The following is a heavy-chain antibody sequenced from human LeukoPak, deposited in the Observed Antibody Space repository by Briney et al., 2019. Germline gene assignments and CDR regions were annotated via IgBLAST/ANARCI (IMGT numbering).Heavy chain of an antibody. CDR1: GGSISSYY. CDR3: ARSSYDFWSGYHSDAFDI. J-gene: IGHJ3*02. V-gene: IGHV4-59*01. Sequence: SETLSLTCTVSGGSISSYYWSWIRQPPGKGLEWIGYIYYSGSTNYNPSLKSRVTISVDTSKNQFSLKLSSVTAADTAVYYCARSSYDFWSGYHSDAFDIWGQGTMVTVSS. CDR2: IYYSGST. D-gene: IGHD3-3*01.